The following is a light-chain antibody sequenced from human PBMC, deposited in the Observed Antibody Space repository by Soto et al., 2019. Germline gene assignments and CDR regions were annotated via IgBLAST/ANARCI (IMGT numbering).Light chain of an antibody. CDR1: SSNIGAGYD. CDR2: GNS. J-gene: IGLJ1*01. Sequence: QSVLTQPPSVSGAPGQRVTISCTGSSSNIGAGYDVHWYQQLPGTAPKLLIYGNSNRPSGVPDRFSGSKSGTSASLAITGLQAEDEAHYYCQSYDSSLSGYVFGTGTKRTVL. CDR3: QSYDSSLSGYV. V-gene: IGLV1-40*01.